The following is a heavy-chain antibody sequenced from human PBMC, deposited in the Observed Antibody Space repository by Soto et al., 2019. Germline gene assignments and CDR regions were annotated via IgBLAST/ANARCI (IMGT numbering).Heavy chain of an antibody. CDR2: IIPIFGTA. V-gene: IGHV1-69*01. CDR3: ASRARNPGPYTTRWGGGLDV. J-gene: IGHJ6*02. Sequence: QVQLVQSGAEVKKPGSSVKVSCKASGGTFSSSTLSWVRQAPGQGLEWMGGIIPIFGTANNAQKFQDRVTITADESTTTVYMELSRRRSEDPALYYCASRARNPGPYTTRWGGGLDVWCQGNTVIVSS. D-gene: IGHD3-16*01. CDR1: GGTFSSST.